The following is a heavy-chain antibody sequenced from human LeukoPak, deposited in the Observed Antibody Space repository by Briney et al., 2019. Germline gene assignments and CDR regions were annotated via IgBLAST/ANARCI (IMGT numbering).Heavy chain of an antibody. D-gene: IGHD4-17*01. Sequence: SETLSLTCTVSGGSISSGDYYWSWIRQPPGKGLEWIGYIYCSGSTYYNPSLKSRVTISVDTSKNQFSLKLSSVTAADTAVYYCARSYTMTTVTTCWFDPWGQGTLVTVSS. CDR1: GGSISSGDYY. CDR3: ARSYTMTTVTTCWFDP. CDR2: IYCSGST. V-gene: IGHV4-30-4*01. J-gene: IGHJ5*02.